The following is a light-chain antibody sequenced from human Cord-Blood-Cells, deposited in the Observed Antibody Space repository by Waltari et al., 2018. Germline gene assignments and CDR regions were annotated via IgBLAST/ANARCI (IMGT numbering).Light chain of an antibody. J-gene: IGKJ1*01. V-gene: IGKV4-1*01. CDR1: QSVLYSSNNKHS. CDR3: QQYYSTPWT. CDR2: WAS. Sequence: DIVMTQSPDSLAASLGARATITRKPSQSVLYSSNNKHSLAWYQQKPGQPPKLLIYWASTRESGVPDRFSGSGSGTDFTLTISSLQAEDVAVYYCQQYYSTPWTFGQGTKVEIK.